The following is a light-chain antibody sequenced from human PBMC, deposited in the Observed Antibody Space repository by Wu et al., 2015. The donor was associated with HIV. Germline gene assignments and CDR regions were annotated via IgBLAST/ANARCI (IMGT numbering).Light chain of an antibody. CDR2: GAS. J-gene: IGKJ1*01. Sequence: EIVLTQSPGTLSLSPGEGATLSCRASQTVLGNYLAWYQHKPGQPPRLLFYGASTRAAGIPDRFSGSGSGTDFTLTITRLEPDDFAVYYCQHFGTSPETFGQGTRVEIK. CDR1: QTVLGNY. V-gene: IGKV3-20*01. CDR3: QHFGTSPET.